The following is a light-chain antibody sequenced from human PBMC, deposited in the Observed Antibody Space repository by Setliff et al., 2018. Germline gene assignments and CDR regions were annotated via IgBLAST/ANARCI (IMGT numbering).Light chain of an antibody. Sequence: QSALTQPPSVSAAPRQKVTISCSGSSSNIGNDYVSWYQQFPGTAPKLLIYDDNKRPSGIPDRFSGSKSGASATLGITGLQTGDEADYYCATWDHSLRGVVFGGGTKVTVL. V-gene: IGLV1-51*01. CDR1: SSNIGNDY. J-gene: IGLJ2*01. CDR3: ATWDHSLRGVV. CDR2: DDN.